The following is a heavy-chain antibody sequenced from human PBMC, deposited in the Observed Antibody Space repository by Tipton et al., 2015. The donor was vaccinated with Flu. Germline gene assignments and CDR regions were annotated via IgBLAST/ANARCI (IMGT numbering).Heavy chain of an antibody. D-gene: IGHD3-22*01. CDR3: ARSYSSGYYWYFDY. Sequence: QSGPEVKKPGASVKVSCKASGYTFTGYYMHWVRQAPGQGLEWMGWINPNSRGTNYAQKFQGRVTMTRDTSISTAYMDLSRLRSDDTAVYYCARSYSSGYYWYFDYWGQGTLVTVSS. CDR2: INPNSRGT. J-gene: IGHJ4*02. CDR1: GYTFTGYY. V-gene: IGHV1-2*02.